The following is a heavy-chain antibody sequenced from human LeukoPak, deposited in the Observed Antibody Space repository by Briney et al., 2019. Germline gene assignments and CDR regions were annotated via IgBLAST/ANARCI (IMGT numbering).Heavy chain of an antibody. V-gene: IGHV3-33*01. J-gene: IGHJ6*02. Sequence: GGSLRLSCAASGFTFSSYGMHWVRQAPGKGLEWVAVIWYDGSNKYYADSVKGRYTISRDNSKNTLYLQMNSLRAEDTAVYYCARGPNYDFWSGYYGNYYGMDVWGQGTTVTVSS. CDR1: GFTFSSYG. CDR3: ARGPNYDFWSGYYGNYYGMDV. D-gene: IGHD3-3*01. CDR2: IWYDGSNK.